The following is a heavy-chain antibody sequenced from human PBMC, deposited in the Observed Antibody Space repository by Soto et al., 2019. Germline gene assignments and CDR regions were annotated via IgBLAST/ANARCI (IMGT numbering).Heavy chain of an antibody. CDR3: AKDTYYHDSSGFYVFDY. J-gene: IGHJ4*02. CDR1: GGSISSYY. V-gene: IGHV4-59*01. D-gene: IGHD3-22*01. Sequence: PSETLSLTCTVSGGSISSYYWSWIRQPPGKGLEWIGYIYYSGSTNYNPSLKSRVTISRDNSKNTLYLQMNSLRAEDTAVYYCAKDTYYHDSSGFYVFDYWGQGTPVTVSS. CDR2: IYYSGST.